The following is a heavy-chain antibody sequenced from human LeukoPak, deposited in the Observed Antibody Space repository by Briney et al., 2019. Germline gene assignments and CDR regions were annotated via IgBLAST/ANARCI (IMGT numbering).Heavy chain of an antibody. V-gene: IGHV3-64D*06. D-gene: IGHD6-19*01. J-gene: IGHJ4*02. Sequence: PWGSLRLSCSASGFTFSTYSMHWVLQAPGKGLQYVSAMIRIGGSTYYSDSVKGRFTISRDNSKNTLYLKMTTLTAADTAVYYCVEGSGSGWYGYWGQGTLVTVSS. CDR1: GFTFSTYS. CDR3: VEGSGSGWYGY. CDR2: MIRIGGST.